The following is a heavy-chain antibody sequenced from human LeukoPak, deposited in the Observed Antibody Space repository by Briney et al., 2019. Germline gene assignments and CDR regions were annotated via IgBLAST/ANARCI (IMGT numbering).Heavy chain of an antibody. CDR2: IYYSGST. D-gene: IGHD1-26*01. Sequence: SETLSLTCTVSGGSISSSTYYWGWIRRPPGKGLEWIGSIYYSGSTYYNPSLKSRVTISLDTSKNQFSLKLSSVTAADTAVYYCARGGSYNPYWGQGTLVTVSS. J-gene: IGHJ4*02. CDR1: GGSISSSTYY. V-gene: IGHV4-39*07. CDR3: ARGGSYNPY.